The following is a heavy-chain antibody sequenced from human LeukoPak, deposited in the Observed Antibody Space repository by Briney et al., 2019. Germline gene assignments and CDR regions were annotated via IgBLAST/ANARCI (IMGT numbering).Heavy chain of an antibody. D-gene: IGHD3-22*01. CDR2: INPSGGSI. CDR1: GDTFSSYY. CDR3: ARGRHYYESSDYYYEGDGFDV. V-gene: IGHV1-46*01. J-gene: IGHJ3*01. Sequence: ASVKVSCKASGDTFSSYYMHWVRQAPGQGLEWMGIINPSGGSISYAQKFQGRVTMTRDMSTSTVYMELSSLRSEDTAVYYCARGRHYYESSDYYYEGDGFDVWGQRTMVTVSS.